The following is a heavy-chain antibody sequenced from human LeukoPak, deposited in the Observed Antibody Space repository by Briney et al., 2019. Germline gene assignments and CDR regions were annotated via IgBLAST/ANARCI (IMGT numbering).Heavy chain of an antibody. V-gene: IGHV3-21*04. CDR2: ISSSSSYI. Sequence: GGSLRLSCAASGFTFSSYSMNWVRQAPGKGLEWVSSISSSSSYIYYADSVKGRFTISRDNAKNSLYLQMNSLRAEDTAVYYCAGEGYGDHDGDYWGQGTLVTVSS. CDR1: GFTFSSYS. D-gene: IGHD4-17*01. J-gene: IGHJ4*02. CDR3: AGEGYGDHDGDY.